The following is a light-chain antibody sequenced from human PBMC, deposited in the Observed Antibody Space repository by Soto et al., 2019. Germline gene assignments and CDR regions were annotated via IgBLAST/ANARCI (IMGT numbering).Light chain of an antibody. J-gene: IGKJ5*01. CDR1: QGISSY. CDR3: QQLLSYPIT. CDR2: AAS. Sequence: DIQLTQSPSFLSASVGDRVTITCRASQGISSYLAWYQQKPGKAPKLLIYAASTLQSGVPLGFSGRGSGTSFTLTISSLQPEDFATYYCQQLLSYPITFGQGTRLEIK. V-gene: IGKV1-9*01.